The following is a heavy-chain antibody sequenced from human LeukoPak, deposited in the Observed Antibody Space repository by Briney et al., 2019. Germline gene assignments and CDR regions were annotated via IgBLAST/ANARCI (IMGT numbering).Heavy chain of an antibody. J-gene: IGHJ4*02. CDR3: ASGYDYVWGSYRWRDY. CDR2: IKQDGSEK. D-gene: IGHD3-16*02. Sequence: PGGSLRLSCAASGFTFSSYGMHWVRQAPGKGLEWVANIKQDGSEKYYVDSVKGRFTISRDNAKNSLYLQMNSLRAEDTAVYYCASGYDYVWGSYRWRDYWGQGTLVTVSS. CDR1: GFTFSSYG. V-gene: IGHV3-7*01.